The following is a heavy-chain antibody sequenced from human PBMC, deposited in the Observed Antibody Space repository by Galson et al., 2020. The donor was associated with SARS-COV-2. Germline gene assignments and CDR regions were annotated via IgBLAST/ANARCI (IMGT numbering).Heavy chain of an antibody. V-gene: IGHV3-21*01. Sequence: GESLKTSCAASGFPFSNYSMNWVRLAPGKGLEWVSSISTSSSSTYYVDPVKGRFSITRDNPRNSLYLQMNSLRAEDTAVYYCARDEEIRVYNYGRLYCGMDFWGQGTTVTVSS. CDR2: ISTSSSST. D-gene: IGHD5-18*01. CDR1: GFPFSNYS. J-gene: IGHJ6*02. CDR3: ARDEEIRVYNYGRLYCGMDF.